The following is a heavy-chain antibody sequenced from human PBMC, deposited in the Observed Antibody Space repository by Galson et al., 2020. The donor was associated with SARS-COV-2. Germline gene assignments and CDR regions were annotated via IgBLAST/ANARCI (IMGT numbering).Heavy chain of an antibody. CDR1: GFTFNTYW. J-gene: IGHJ4*02. CDR2: IKQDGSGK. V-gene: IGHV3-7*05. D-gene: IGHD6-13*01. Sequence: GESLKISCAASGFTFNTYWMSWVRQTPGKGLEWVANIKQDGSGKYYVDSVKGRFTISRDNAKNSLYLQMNSLRAEDTAVYYCARGSGYSSSPLDYWGQGTLVTVSS. CDR3: ARGSGYSSSPLDY.